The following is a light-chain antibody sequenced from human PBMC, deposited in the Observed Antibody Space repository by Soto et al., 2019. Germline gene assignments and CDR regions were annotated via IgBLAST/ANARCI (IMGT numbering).Light chain of an antibody. Sequence: EIVLTQSPATLSLSPEERATLSCRASQSVSSYLAWYQQKPGQAPRLLIYDASNRATGIPARVSGSGSGTDFTLTISSLEPEDFAVYYCQQRSNWSWTFGQGTKVEIK. J-gene: IGKJ1*01. CDR1: QSVSSY. CDR2: DAS. V-gene: IGKV3-11*01. CDR3: QQRSNWSWT.